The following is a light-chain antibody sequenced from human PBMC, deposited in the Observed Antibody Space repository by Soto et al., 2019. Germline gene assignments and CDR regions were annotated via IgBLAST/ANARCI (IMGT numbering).Light chain of an antibody. V-gene: IGLV2-11*01. J-gene: IGLJ3*02. Sequence: QSALTQPRSVSGSPGQSVTISCTGTSSDVGAYNYVSWYQHHPGKAPKVMIYDVSERPSGVPDRFSGSKSDNKASLTISGLQAEDEADYDCCSYAGSYSWVFGGGTKVTVL. CDR3: CSYAGSYSWV. CDR2: DVS. CDR1: SSDVGAYNY.